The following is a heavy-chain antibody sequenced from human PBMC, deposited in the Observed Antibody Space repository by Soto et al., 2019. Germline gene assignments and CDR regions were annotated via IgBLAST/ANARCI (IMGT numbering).Heavy chain of an antibody. J-gene: IGHJ5*02. V-gene: IGHV1-69*05. CDR2: IIPIFGTA. CDR1: GGTFSSYA. Sequence: QVQLVQSGAEVKKPGSSVKVSCKASGGTFSSYAISWVRQAPGQGLEWMGEIIPIFGTANYAQKFQGRVTVTPDGYTSTAYMELSRRGSEDTAVYYCARDRGPSSGYYPYWFDPWGQGTLVTVSS. D-gene: IGHD3-22*01. CDR3: ARDRGPSSGYYPYWFDP.